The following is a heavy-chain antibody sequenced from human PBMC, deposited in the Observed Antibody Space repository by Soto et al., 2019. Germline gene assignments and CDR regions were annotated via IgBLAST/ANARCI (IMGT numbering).Heavy chain of an antibody. CDR1: GFTFDTYV. Sequence: GGSLGLSCAASGFTFDTYVMNWVRQAPGKGLEWVSAISGSGGSAYYADSMKGRFTISRDNSKNTLYLQMDSLRAEDTAVYYCAKDLLGYCSDNSCYAFDYWGQGTLVPVSS. J-gene: IGHJ4*02. D-gene: IGHD2-2*01. CDR3: AKDLLGYCSDNSCYAFDY. CDR2: ISGSGGSA. V-gene: IGHV3-23*01.